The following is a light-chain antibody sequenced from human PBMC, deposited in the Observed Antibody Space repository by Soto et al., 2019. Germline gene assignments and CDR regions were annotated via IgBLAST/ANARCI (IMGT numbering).Light chain of an antibody. CDR1: QSVSSN. CDR3: PQYNVWPLT. J-gene: IGKJ4*01. Sequence: EIMMTQSPATLSVSPGERATLSCRASQSVSSNLAWYQQKPGQTPKLLIYVASTRATGIPARFSGSGSGTEFTLTISSLQSEDFVVYYCPQYNVWPLTFGGGTKLEFK. CDR2: VAS. V-gene: IGKV3-15*01.